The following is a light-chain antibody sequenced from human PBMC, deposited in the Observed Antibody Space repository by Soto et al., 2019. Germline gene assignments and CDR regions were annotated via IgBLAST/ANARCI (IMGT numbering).Light chain of an antibody. Sequence: QSALTQPASVSGSPGQSITISCTGTSSYVGCYNYVSWYQQHPGKAPKLMIYDVSNRPSGVSNRFSGSKSGNTASLTISGLQAEDEGDYYCSSYTSSSTLEVFGGGTKLTV. J-gene: IGLJ2*01. CDR1: SSYVGCYNY. V-gene: IGLV2-14*01. CDR2: DVS. CDR3: SSYTSSSTLEV.